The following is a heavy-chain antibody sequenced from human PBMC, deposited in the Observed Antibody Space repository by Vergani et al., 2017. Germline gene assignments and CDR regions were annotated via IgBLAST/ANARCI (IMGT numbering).Heavy chain of an antibody. Sequence: VQLVESGGGVVQPGGSLRLSCAASGFTFSSYAMSWVRQAPGKGLEWVSAISGSGGSTYYADSVKGRFTISRDNSKNTLYLQMNSLRAEDTAVYYCAKDPYYYDSSGQSFDYWGQGTLVTVSS. V-gene: IGHV3-23*04. D-gene: IGHD3-22*01. J-gene: IGHJ4*02. CDR3: AKDPYYYDSSGQSFDY. CDR1: GFTFSSYA. CDR2: ISGSGGST.